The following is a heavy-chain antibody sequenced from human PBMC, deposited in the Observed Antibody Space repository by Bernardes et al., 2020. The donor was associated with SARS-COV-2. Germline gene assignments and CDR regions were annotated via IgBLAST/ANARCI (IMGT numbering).Heavy chain of an antibody. Sequence: SPRLSSAPSRFPFSRYGLPPVPPPPPKRLACPAVISYDGSNKYYADSVKGRFTISRDNSKNTLYLQMNSLRAEDTAVYYCAKDELSDDFWSGYPDYWGQGTLVTVSS. CDR1: RFPFSRYG. D-gene: IGHD3-3*01. J-gene: IGHJ4*02. CDR3: AKDELSDDFWSGYPDY. V-gene: IGHV3-30*18. CDR2: ISYDGSNK.